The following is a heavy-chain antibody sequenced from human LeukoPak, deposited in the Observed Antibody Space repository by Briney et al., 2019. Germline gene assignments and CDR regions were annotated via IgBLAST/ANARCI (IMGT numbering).Heavy chain of an antibody. Sequence: RPGGALRLSCAASGFSFEDNGMSWVRQAPGKGLEWVSGINWNGETTGYVDSVKGRFTISRDNAKNPLYVQMNSLRAEDTALYYCATHSYYYGSGSYPHYLDYWGQGTLVTVSS. D-gene: IGHD3-10*01. CDR1: GFSFEDNG. V-gene: IGHV3-20*04. J-gene: IGHJ4*02. CDR2: INWNGETT. CDR3: ATHSYYYGSGSYPHYLDY.